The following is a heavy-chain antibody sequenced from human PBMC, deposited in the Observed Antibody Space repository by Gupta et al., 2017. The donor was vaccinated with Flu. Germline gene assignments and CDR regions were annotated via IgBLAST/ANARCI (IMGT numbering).Heavy chain of an antibody. CDR2: IGNGGGDT. CDR3: AKRTDGYNRNWDYYGMDV. Sequence: WVRECTGKGMERVSNIGNGGGDTCYADTVRGRFNISRYMAKNTLYLQMNSLRAADTAVYYWAKRTDGYNRNWDYYGMDVWGKGATVTVSS. V-gene: IGHV3-23*01. D-gene: IGHD5-12*01. J-gene: IGHJ6*04.